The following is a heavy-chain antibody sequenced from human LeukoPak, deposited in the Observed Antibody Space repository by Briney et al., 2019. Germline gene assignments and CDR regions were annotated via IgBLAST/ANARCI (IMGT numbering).Heavy chain of an antibody. CDR1: GYSFTSYW. CDR3: ARLGYYGSGNHKAPFDY. CDR2: IYPGDSDT. J-gene: IGHJ4*02. D-gene: IGHD3-10*01. Sequence: GESLKISCKGSGYSFTSYWVGWVRQMPGKGLEWMGIIYPGDSDTRYSPSFQGQVTISADKSISTAYLQWSSLKASDTAMYYCARLGYYGSGNHKAPFDYWGQGTLVTVSS. V-gene: IGHV5-51*01.